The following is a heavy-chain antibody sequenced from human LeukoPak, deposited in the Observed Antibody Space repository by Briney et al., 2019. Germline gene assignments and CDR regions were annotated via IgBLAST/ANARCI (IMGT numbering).Heavy chain of an antibody. Sequence: GASVKVSCKASGGTFSSYAISWVRQAPGQGLEWMGGIIPIFGTANYAQKFQGRVTITADESTSTAYMELSSLRSEDTAVYYCARDYDSKRGLFDIWGQGTMVTVSS. J-gene: IGHJ3*02. CDR3: ARDYDSKRGLFDI. CDR2: IIPIFGTA. D-gene: IGHD3-22*01. V-gene: IGHV1-69*13. CDR1: GGTFSSYA.